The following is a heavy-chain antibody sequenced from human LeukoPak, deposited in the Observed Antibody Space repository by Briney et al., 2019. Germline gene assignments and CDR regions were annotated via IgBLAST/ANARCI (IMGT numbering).Heavy chain of an antibody. D-gene: IGHD5-24*01. V-gene: IGHV4-34*01. Sequence: SETLSLTCAVYGGSFSGYYWSWIRQPPGKGLEWIGEINHSGSTNYNPSLKGRVTISVDTSKNQFSLKLSSVTAADTAVYYCARVEMATIRVRYYYYYMDVWGKGTTVTVSS. J-gene: IGHJ6*03. CDR3: ARVEMATIRVRYYYYYMDV. CDR1: GGSFSGYY. CDR2: INHSGST.